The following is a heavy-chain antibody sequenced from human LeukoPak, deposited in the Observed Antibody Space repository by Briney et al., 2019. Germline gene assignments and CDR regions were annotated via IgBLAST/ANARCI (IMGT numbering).Heavy chain of an antibody. J-gene: IGHJ4*02. CDR2: IKYDGSNT. Sequence: GGSLRLSCAASGFTFSNYGMHWVRQAPGKGLEWVTFIKYDGSNTFYADSVKGRFTISRDNAKNSLYLQMNSLRAEDTAVYYCARDAGYGYDRFDYWGQGTQVTVSS. V-gene: IGHV3-30*02. CDR1: GFTFSNYG. CDR3: ARDAGYGYDRFDY. D-gene: IGHD5-18*01.